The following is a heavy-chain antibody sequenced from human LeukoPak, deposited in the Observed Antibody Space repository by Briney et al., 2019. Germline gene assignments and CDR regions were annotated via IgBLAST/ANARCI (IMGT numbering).Heavy chain of an antibody. V-gene: IGHV3-66*01. Sequence: GGSLRLSCAASGFTVSSNYMTWVRQAPGKGLEWVSVIYAGVSPYYADSVKGRFTISRDNSKNTLYLQMNSLRVGDTAVYYCARSGGATNWGRGNWFDPWGQGALVTVSS. D-gene: IGHD7-27*01. CDR1: GFTVSSNY. J-gene: IGHJ5*02. CDR3: ARSGGATNWGRGNWFDP. CDR2: IYAGVSP.